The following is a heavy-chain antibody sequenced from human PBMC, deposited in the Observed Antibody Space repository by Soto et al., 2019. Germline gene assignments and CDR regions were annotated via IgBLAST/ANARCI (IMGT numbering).Heavy chain of an antibody. CDR1: GGSISSGGYY. D-gene: IGHD3-3*01. V-gene: IGHV4-31*03. CDR2: IYYSGST. CDR3: AREARITIFGVVIRVFDY. Sequence: SEALSLTCTVSGGSISSGGYYWSWIRQHPGKGLEWIGYIYYSGSTYYNPSLKSRVTISVDTSKNQFSLKLSSVTAADTAVYYCAREARITIFGVVIRVFDYWGQGTLVTVSS. J-gene: IGHJ4*02.